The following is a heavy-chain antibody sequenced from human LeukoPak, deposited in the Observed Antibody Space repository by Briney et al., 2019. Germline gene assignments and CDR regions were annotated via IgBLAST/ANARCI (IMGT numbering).Heavy chain of an antibody. J-gene: IGHJ3*02. CDR2: ISYDGSNK. CDR3: GKDEGDHLGGRSHYTARMYDVFDI. CDR1: GFTFSSYA. Sequence: GGSLRLSCAASGFTFSSYAMHWVRQAPGKGLEWVAVISYDGSNKYYADSVKGRFTISRDNSKNTLYLQMNSLRAEDTAVYYCGKDEGDHLGGRSHYTARMYDVFDIWGQGTMVTVSS. V-gene: IGHV3-30-3*01. D-gene: IGHD3-16*02.